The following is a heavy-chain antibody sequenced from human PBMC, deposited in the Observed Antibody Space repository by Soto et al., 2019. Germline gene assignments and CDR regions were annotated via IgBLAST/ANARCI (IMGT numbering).Heavy chain of an antibody. Sequence: VASVKVSCKASGYTFTSYDINWVRQATGQGLEWMGWMNPNSGNTGYAQKFQGRVTMTRNTSISTAYMELSSLRSEDTAVYYCARGKNDILTGSRFDPWGQGTLVTVSS. V-gene: IGHV1-8*01. J-gene: IGHJ5*02. D-gene: IGHD3-9*01. CDR1: GYTFTSYD. CDR2: MNPNSGNT. CDR3: ARGKNDILTGSRFDP.